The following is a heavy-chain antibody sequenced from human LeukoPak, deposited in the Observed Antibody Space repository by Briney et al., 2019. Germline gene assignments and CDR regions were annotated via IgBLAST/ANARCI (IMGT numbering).Heavy chain of an antibody. CDR3: ARGGSKQEY. V-gene: IGHV4-38-2*01. CDR2: IYHSGST. Sequence: SETLSLTCAVSGYSISSGYYWGWIRQPPGKGLEWIGSIYHSGSTYYNPSLKSRVTISVDTSKNQFSLKLSSVTAADTAVYYCARGGSKQEYWGQGTLVSVSS. J-gene: IGHJ4*02. CDR1: GYSISSGYY. D-gene: IGHD2-15*01.